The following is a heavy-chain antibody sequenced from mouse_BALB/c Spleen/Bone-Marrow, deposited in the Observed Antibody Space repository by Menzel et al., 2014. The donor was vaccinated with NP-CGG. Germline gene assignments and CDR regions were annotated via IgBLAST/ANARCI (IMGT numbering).Heavy chain of an antibody. CDR3: ARDYYGSSYWYFDV. V-gene: IGHV5-15*02. Sequence: EVKLVESGGGLVQPGGSRKLSCAASGFTFSDYGMAWVRQAPGKGPEWVAFISNLAYSIYYADTVTGRFTISRENAKNALYLEMSSLRSEDTAMYYCARDYYGSSYWYFDVWGAGPRSPSPQ. D-gene: IGHD1-1*01. J-gene: IGHJ1*01. CDR2: ISNLAYSI. CDR1: GFTFSDYG.